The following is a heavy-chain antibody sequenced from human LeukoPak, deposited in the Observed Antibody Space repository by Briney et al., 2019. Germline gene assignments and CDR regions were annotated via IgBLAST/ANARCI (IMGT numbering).Heavy chain of an antibody. CDR3: TRGSNRDDSSDFDC. V-gene: IGHV3-15*07. CDR1: GFTVSSSY. CDR2: IRSNAYGGAT. Sequence: PGGSLRLSCAASGFTVSSSYMTWVRQAPGKGLEWVGRIRSNAYGGATESAAPVTGRFTISRDDSENTLYLQMNSLKIEDTAVYYCTRGSNRDDSSDFDCWGQGTLVTVSS. J-gene: IGHJ4*02. D-gene: IGHD3-22*01.